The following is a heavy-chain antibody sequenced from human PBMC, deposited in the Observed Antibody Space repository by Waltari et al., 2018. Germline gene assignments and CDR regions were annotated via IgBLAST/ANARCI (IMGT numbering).Heavy chain of an antibody. D-gene: IGHD6-19*01. V-gene: IGHV3-53*01. CDR1: GFNVSSNY. J-gene: IGHJ4*02. CDR2: IYSGGGT. Sequence: EFQLVESGGGLVQPGGSLRLSGVISGFNVSSNYMTWVRQAPGKGLEWVSVIYSGGGTNYADSVKGRFSVSRDNSKNTLFLQMNSLRADDTAVYYCARDYSSWGFDYWGQGTLVTVSP. CDR3: ARDYSSWGFDY.